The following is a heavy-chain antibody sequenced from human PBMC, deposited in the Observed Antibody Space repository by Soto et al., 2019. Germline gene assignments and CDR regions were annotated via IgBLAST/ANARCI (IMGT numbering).Heavy chain of an antibody. J-gene: IGHJ5*02. Sequence: QPGGSLRLSCAASGFTFSSYAMHWVRQAPGKGLEWVAVISYDGSNKYYADSVKGRFTISRDNSKNTLYLQMNSLRAEDTAVYYCARDRGGVGATQGPWFDPWGQGTLVTVSS. V-gene: IGHV3-30-3*01. CDR1: GFTFSSYA. D-gene: IGHD1-26*01. CDR2: ISYDGSNK. CDR3: ARDRGGVGATQGPWFDP.